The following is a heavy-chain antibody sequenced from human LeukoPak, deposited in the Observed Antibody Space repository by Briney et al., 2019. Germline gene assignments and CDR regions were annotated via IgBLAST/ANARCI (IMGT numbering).Heavy chain of an antibody. D-gene: IGHD3-9*01. CDR2: INHSGST. V-gene: IGHV4-34*01. J-gene: IGHJ3*02. CDR3: ARKRLLRYFDWLPRAQPDNAFDI. Sequence: SETLSLTCAVYGGSFSGYYWSWIRQPPGKGLEWIGEINHSGSTNYNPSLKSRVTISVDTSKNQFSLKLSSVTAADTAVYYCARKRLLRYFDWLPRAQPDNAFDIWGQGTMVTVSS. CDR1: GGSFSGYY.